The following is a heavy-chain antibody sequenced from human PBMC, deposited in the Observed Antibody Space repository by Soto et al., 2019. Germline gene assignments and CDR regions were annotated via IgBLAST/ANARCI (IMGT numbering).Heavy chain of an antibody. J-gene: IGHJ6*02. CDR3: AGSHCTSSTCYGYYYYAMDV. V-gene: IGHV2-26*01. D-gene: IGHD2-2*01. CDR1: GFSLSNARMG. CDR2: IFPNDEE. Sequence: QVTLKESGPVLVNPTETLTLTCIVSGFSLSNARMGVSWIRQPPGQALEWLAHIFPNDEESYNTSLKNRLTISKDTSKSQVVLTMTNVDPVDTATYYCAGSHCTSSTCYGYYYYAMDVWGQGTSVTVSS.